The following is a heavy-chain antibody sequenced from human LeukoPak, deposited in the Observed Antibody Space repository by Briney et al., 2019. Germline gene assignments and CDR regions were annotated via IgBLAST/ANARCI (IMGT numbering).Heavy chain of an antibody. J-gene: IGHJ6*03. Sequence: GGPQRLPCTASGHTFSRYEMNGVRQATGKALEWVSYNISSGSYIYYTVSVKARFTISRHNAKHSLYLKMNSLRVEDTTVYYCAEFGNTTMGGIWGKGTRFT. CDR3: AEFGNTTMGGI. V-gene: IGHV3-48*03. CDR2: NISSGSYI. CDR1: GHTFSRYE. D-gene: IGHD3-22*01.